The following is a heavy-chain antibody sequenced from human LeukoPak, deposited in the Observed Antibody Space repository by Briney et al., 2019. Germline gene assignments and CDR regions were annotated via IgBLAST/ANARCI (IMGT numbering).Heavy chain of an antibody. D-gene: IGHD5-18*01. CDR1: GGSISNDY. CDR2: IYYSGDT. CDR3: ARKYSYGTQYNWFDP. V-gene: IGHV4-59*08. J-gene: IGHJ5*02. Sequence: PSETLSLTCTVSGGSISNDYWSWIRQPPGKGLEWIGYIYYSGDTNYNPSLKSRVTISVDTSKKQFSLNLSSVTAADTAVYYCARKYSYGTQYNWFDPWGQGTLVTVSS.